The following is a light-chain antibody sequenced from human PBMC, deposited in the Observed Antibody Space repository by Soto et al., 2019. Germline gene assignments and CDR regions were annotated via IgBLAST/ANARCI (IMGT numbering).Light chain of an antibody. CDR3: QQYDNSLWT. CDR1: QTVSSVH. J-gene: IGKJ1*01. CDR2: GAS. Sequence: VMTQSPAPLSVSPGERATLSCKSSQTVSSVHLAWYQQKPGQAPRLLIYGASRRATGIPDRFSGSGSGTDVTLTISRLEPEEFAGYFCQQYDNSLWTSGQGTK. V-gene: IGKV3-20*01.